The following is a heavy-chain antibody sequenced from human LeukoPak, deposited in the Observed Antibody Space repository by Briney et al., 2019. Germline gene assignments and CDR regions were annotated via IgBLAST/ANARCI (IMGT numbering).Heavy chain of an antibody. CDR3: ARENYCTNGVCWAFDP. D-gene: IGHD2-8*01. CDR1: GGSISSSDYY. V-gene: IGHV4-39*07. CDR2: IYYTGST. Sequence: SETLSLTCTVSGGSISSSDYYWSWIRQPPGTGLEWLGNIYYTGSTSYNPSLKSRVTFSVDTFNNQFSLHLSSVTAADTAVYYCARENYCTNGVCWAFDPWGQGTLVTVSS. J-gene: IGHJ5*02.